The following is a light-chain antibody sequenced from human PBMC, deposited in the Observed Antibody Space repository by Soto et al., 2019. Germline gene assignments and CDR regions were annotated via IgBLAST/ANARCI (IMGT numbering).Light chain of an antibody. V-gene: IGKV1-33*01. J-gene: IGKJ4*01. CDR2: DAS. Sequence: DIQMTQSPSSLSASVGDRVTITCQASQDITDYLNWYQQKPGKAPRLLSYDASNLETGVPPRFSGSGSGTDFTFTISSLQPEDIATYYCQQYEALVLSFGGGTKVEIK. CDR3: QQYEALVLS. CDR1: QDITDY.